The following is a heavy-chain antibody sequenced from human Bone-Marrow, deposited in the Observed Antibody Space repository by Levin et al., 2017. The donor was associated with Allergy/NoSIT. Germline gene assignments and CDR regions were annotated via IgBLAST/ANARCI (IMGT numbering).Heavy chain of an antibody. Sequence: SETLSLTCAVYGGAFNDYYWNWIRQSPGKGLEWIGEINQSGNSDYNPSLKTRVSMSIDTIKKQFSLKLNSVTAADTAIYYCARGPYHGPWYFEFWGRGSHVTVSS. J-gene: IGHJ2*01. V-gene: IGHV4-34*01. CDR2: INQSGNS. D-gene: IGHD2-2*01. CDR1: GGAFNDYY. CDR3: ARGPYHGPWYFEF.